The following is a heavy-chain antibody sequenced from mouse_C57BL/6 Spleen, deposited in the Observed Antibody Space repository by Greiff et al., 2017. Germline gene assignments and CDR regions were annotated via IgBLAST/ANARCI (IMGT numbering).Heavy chain of an antibody. CDR2: IYPGNSDT. Sequence: VQLQQSGTVLARPGASVKMSCKTSGYTFTSYWMHWVKQRPGQGLEWIGAIYPGNSDTSYNQKFKGKAKLTAVTSASTAYMELSSLTNEDSAVYYCTRSRDYYGSSYNYWGQGTTLTVSS. J-gene: IGHJ2*01. CDR1: GYTFTSYW. D-gene: IGHD1-1*01. V-gene: IGHV1-5*01. CDR3: TRSRDYYGSSYNY.